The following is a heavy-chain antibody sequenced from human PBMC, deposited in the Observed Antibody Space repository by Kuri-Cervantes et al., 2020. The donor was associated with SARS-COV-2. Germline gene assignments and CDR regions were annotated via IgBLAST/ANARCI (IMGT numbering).Heavy chain of an antibody. CDR2: IDPENGET. CDR3: ATNTGQ. Sequence: ASVKVSCKVSGYAFIDHYMHWLKQVPGKGPEWMGLIDPENGETKYAEKFQGRLTLTADTSTDTAYMELSGLRSEDTAVYYCATNTGQWGQGTLVTVSS. D-gene: IGHD1/OR15-1a*01. CDR1: GYAFIDHY. V-gene: IGHV1-69-2*01. J-gene: IGHJ4*02.